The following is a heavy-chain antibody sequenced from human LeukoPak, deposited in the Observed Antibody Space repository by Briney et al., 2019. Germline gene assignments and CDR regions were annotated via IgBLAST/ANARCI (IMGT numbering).Heavy chain of an antibody. CDR3: ARGVRYSYGYRWFDP. Sequence: SEILSLTCTVSGGSISSYYWSWIRQPPGKGLEWIGEINHSGSTNYNPSLKSRVTISVDTSKNQFSLKLSSVTAADTAVYYCARGVRYSYGYRWFDPWGQGTLVTVSS. CDR1: GGSISSYY. V-gene: IGHV4-34*01. J-gene: IGHJ5*02. D-gene: IGHD5-18*01. CDR2: INHSGST.